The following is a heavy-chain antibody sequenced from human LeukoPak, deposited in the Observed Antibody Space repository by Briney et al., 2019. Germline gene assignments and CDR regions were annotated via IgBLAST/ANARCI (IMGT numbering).Heavy chain of an antibody. V-gene: IGHV3-66*02. Sequence: GGSLRLSCAASGFAVNGDNMSWVRQAPGKRLEWVSVIYSDYDDGHTNYADSVRGRFTISRDNSKNMVYLQMNSLRVEDTAVYYCSKRSGGYYDHWGQGTLVTVSS. D-gene: IGHD3-3*01. CDR2: IYSDYDDGHT. CDR3: SKRSGGYYDH. J-gene: IGHJ4*02. CDR1: GFAVNGDN.